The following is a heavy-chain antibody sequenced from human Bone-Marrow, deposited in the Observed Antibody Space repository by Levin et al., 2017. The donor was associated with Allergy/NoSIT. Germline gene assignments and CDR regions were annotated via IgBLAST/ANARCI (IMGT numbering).Heavy chain of an antibody. CDR2: ISYDGSNK. CDR3: AKDNCSGGSCYSSVLDY. Sequence: SCAASGFTFSSYGMHWVRQAPGKGLEWVAVISYDGSNKYYADSVKGRFTISRDNSKNTLYLQMNSLRAEDTAVYYCAKDNCSGGSCYSSVLDYWGQGTLVTVSS. V-gene: IGHV3-30*18. D-gene: IGHD2-15*01. J-gene: IGHJ4*02. CDR1: GFTFSSYG.